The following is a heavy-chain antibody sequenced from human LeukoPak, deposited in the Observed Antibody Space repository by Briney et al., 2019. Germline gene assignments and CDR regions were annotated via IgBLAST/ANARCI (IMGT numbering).Heavy chain of an antibody. CDR1: GFTFSSYS. J-gene: IGHJ5*02. CDR2: ISSSSSYI. D-gene: IGHD1-26*01. CDR3: ARVEWELLFWFDP. V-gene: IGHV3-21*01. Sequence: KSGGSLRLSCAASGFTFSSYSMNWVRQAPGKGLEWVSSISSSSSYIYYADSVKGRFTISRDIAKNSLYLQMNSLRAEDTAVYYCARVEWELLFWFDPWGQGTLVTVSS.